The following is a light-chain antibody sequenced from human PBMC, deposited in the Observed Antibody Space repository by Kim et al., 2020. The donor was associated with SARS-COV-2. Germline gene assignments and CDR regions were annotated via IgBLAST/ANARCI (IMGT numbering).Light chain of an antibody. Sequence: ASVGDSVTITCRASQGLSSDLAWYQQQPGKVPKLLIYAASTLQSGVPSRFSGSRSGTDFTLTISSLQPEDVATYYCQKYYNAPWTFGQGTKVDIK. CDR3: QKYYNAPWT. CDR1: QGLSSD. V-gene: IGKV1-27*01. J-gene: IGKJ1*01. CDR2: AAS.